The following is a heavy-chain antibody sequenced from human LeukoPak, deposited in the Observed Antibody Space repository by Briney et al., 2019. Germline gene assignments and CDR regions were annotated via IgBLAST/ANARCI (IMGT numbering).Heavy chain of an antibody. Sequence: PGGSLRLSCAASGFTFSSYGKHWVRQAPGKGLEWVAFIRYDGSNKYYADSVKGRFTISRDNSKNTLYLQMNSLRAEDTAVYYCAKVEVSVVRGVIDFDYWGQGTLVTVSS. CDR1: GFTFSSYG. V-gene: IGHV3-30*02. J-gene: IGHJ4*02. CDR2: IRYDGSNK. CDR3: AKVEVSVVRGVIDFDY. D-gene: IGHD3-10*01.